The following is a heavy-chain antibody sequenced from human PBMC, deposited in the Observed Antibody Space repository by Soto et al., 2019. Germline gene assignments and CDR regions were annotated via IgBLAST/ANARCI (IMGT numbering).Heavy chain of an antibody. J-gene: IGHJ5*02. CDR1: DGSISSGDYY. D-gene: IGHD1-20*01. Sequence: QVQLQESGPGLVKPSQTLSLTCTVSDGSISSGDYYWSWIRQPPGKGLEWIGYIYYSGSTYYNPSLKSRVTISVDTSKNQFSLKLSSVTAADTAVYYCARDSTYNWKNPWFDPWGQGTLVTVSS. V-gene: IGHV4-30-4*01. CDR3: ARDSTYNWKNPWFDP. CDR2: IYYSGST.